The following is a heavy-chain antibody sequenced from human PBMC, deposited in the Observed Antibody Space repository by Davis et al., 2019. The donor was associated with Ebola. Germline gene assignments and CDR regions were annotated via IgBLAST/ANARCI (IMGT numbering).Heavy chain of an antibody. Sequence: GGSLRLSCAASAFTFDNYAMTWVRQAPGKGLEWVASIGGSGLNVFYTKSVKGRFFISRDNTKNSLYLQMNSLTAEDAALYFCARDNYNYVGFDNWGQGTLVSVSS. CDR2: IGGSGLNV. D-gene: IGHD5-24*01. CDR1: AFTFDNYA. CDR3: ARDNYNYVGFDN. V-gene: IGHV3-21*01. J-gene: IGHJ4*02.